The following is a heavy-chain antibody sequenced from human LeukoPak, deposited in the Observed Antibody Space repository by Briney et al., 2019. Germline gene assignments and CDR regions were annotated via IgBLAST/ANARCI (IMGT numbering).Heavy chain of an antibody. CDR3: ASSRMGSFN. J-gene: IGHJ4*02. CDR2: ISYDGSNN. V-gene: IGHV3-30*14. D-gene: IGHD5-24*01. CDR1: GFTFSSYA. Sequence: GGSLRLSCAASGFTFSSYAMHWVRQAPGKGLEWVAVISYDGSNNYYADSVKGRFTISRENAKNSLYLQMNSLRAGDTAVYYCASSRMGSFNWGQGTLVTVSS.